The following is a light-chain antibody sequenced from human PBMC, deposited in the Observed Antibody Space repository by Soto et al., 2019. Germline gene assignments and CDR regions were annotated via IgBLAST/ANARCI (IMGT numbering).Light chain of an antibody. CDR1: QSVSNNY. CDR3: QQYGSSGT. Sequence: EIVLTQSPCTLSWSPGARATLCCRASQSVSNNYLAWYQQKPGQAPRLLIYGASNRATGIPDRFSGSGSGTDFTLTISRLEPEDFAVYYCQQYGSSGTFGQGTKVDI. J-gene: IGKJ1*01. V-gene: IGKV3-20*01. CDR2: GAS.